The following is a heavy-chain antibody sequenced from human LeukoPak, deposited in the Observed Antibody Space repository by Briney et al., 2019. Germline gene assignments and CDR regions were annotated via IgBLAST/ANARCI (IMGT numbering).Heavy chain of an antibody. CDR1: GFTFSSYS. Sequence: PGGSLRLSCAASGFTFSSYSMNWVRQAPGKGLEWVSSISSSSSYIYYADSVKGRFTISRDNAKNSLYLQMNSLRAEDTAVYYCAKGVVAGREGYYFDYWGQGTLVTVSS. CDR3: AKGVVAGREGYYFDY. V-gene: IGHV3-21*04. J-gene: IGHJ4*02. CDR2: ISSSSSYI. D-gene: IGHD2-15*01.